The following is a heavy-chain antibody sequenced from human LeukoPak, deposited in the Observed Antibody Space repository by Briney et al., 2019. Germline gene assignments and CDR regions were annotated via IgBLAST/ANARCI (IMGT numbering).Heavy chain of an antibody. CDR3: ARDYYYYVPDV. J-gene: IGHJ6*02. CDR1: GFSVRSSY. Sequence: GGSLRLSCAASGFSVRSSYMSWVRQAPGKGLEWVSVIYSGGSTYYADSVKGRFTISRDDSKNTLYLQMNSLRSDDTAVYYCARDYYYYVPDVWGQGTTVTVSS. CDR2: IYSGGST. V-gene: IGHV3-53*05. D-gene: IGHD3-10*02.